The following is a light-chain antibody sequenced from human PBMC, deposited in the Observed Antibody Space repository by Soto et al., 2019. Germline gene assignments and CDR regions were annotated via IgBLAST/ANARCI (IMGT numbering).Light chain of an antibody. V-gene: IGKV1-39*01. CDR1: QSISSY. J-gene: IGKJ4*01. CDR3: QQSYSTLT. Sequence: DIQMTQSPSSLSASVGDRVTITGRASQSISSYLNWYQQSPRKAPKLMIYAASTLPSGVPSRLSGSGSGTDFTLTISSLQPEDFATYYCQQSYSTLTFGGGTKVDIK. CDR2: AAS.